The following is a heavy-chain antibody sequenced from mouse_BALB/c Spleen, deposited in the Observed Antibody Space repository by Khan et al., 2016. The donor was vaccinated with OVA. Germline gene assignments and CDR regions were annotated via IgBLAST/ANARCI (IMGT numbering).Heavy chain of an antibody. Sequence: EVQLQQSGPELVKPGASVKISCKASGYSFTGYFMNWVKQSHGKSLEWIGRINPHIGETFYNQKFTGKATLTVDESSSQAHTELRSLASEDSAVYYCARIYRSDFDYWGQGTTLTVSS. V-gene: IGHV1-20*02. CDR3: ARIYRSDFDY. CDR2: INPHIGET. CDR1: GYSFTGYF. J-gene: IGHJ2*01. D-gene: IGHD1-1*01.